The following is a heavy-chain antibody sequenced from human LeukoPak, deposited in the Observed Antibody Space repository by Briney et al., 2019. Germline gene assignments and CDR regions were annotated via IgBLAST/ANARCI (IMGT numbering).Heavy chain of an antibody. J-gene: IGHJ4*02. CDR1: RYTFTGYY. D-gene: IGHD1-14*01. Sequence: GASVKVSCKASRYTFTGYYMHWVRQAPGQGLEWMGWINPNGGGTNYAQKFQGRVTMTRDTSISTAYMELSRLRSDDTAVYYCARDRDHHLDYWGQGTLVTVSS. V-gene: IGHV1-2*02. CDR2: INPNGGGT. CDR3: ARDRDHHLDY.